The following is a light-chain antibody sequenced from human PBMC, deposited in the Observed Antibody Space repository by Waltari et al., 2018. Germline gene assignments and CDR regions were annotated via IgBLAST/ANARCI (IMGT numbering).Light chain of an antibody. J-gene: IGLJ2*01. Sequence: QSVLTQPPSASGTPGQRVTISCSASSSNIGSNYVYSYQQLPGTAPKLLIYKNNQRPSGVPERFSGSKSGTSASLAISGLRSEDEADYSCAAWDDSLSGVVFGGGTKLTVL. CDR3: AAWDDSLSGVV. CDR1: SSNIGSNY. V-gene: IGLV1-47*01. CDR2: KNN.